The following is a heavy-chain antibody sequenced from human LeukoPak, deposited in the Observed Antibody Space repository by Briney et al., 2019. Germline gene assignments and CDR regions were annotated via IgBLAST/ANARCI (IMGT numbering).Heavy chain of an antibody. J-gene: IGHJ4*02. CDR3: ARVGSGQQLRGYFDY. V-gene: IGHV5-51*01. CDR1: GNSFTSYW. Sequence: GESLQISCKGSGNSFTSYWIGWVRQVPGKGLEWMGIIYPGDSETRCSPSFQGQITISADKSISTAYLQWSSLKASDTAMYYCARVGSGQQLRGYFDYWGQGTLVTVSS. CDR2: IYPGDSET. D-gene: IGHD3-10*01.